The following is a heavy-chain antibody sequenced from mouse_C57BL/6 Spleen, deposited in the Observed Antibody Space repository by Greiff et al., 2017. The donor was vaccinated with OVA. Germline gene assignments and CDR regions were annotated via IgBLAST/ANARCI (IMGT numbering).Heavy chain of an antibody. CDR3: ARGDSSDPLAWFAY. D-gene: IGHD3-2*02. J-gene: IGHJ3*01. CDR1: GFTFTDYY. V-gene: IGHV7-3*01. CDR2: IRNKANGYTT. Sequence: EVKVEESGGGLVQPGGSLSLSCAASGFTFTDYYMSWVRQPPGKALEWLGFIRNKANGYTTEYSASVKGRFTISRYNSQSILYLQMNALRAEDSATYYCARGDSSDPLAWFAYWGQGTLVTVSA.